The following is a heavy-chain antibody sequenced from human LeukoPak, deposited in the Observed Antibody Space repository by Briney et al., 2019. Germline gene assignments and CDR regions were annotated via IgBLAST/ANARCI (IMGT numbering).Heavy chain of an antibody. CDR2: INHSGST. D-gene: IGHD3-22*01. J-gene: IGHJ4*02. V-gene: IGHV4-34*01. Sequence: KSSETLSLTCAVYGGSLSGYYWSWIRQPPGKGLEWIGEINHSGSTNYNPSLKSRVTISVDTSKNQFSLKLSSVTAADTAVYFCARGPPTDYYDSSGFYYVFDYWGQGTLVTVSS. CDR1: GGSLSGYY. CDR3: ARGPPTDYYDSSGFYYVFDY.